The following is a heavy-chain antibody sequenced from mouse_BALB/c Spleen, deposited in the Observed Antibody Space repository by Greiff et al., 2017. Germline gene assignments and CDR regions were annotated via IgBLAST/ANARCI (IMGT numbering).Heavy chain of an antibody. J-gene: IGHJ3*01. V-gene: IGHV14-3*02. D-gene: IGHD2-2*01. CDR3: ARPFIYYGYDGFAY. CDR1: GFNIKDTY. CDR2: IDPANGNT. Sequence: EVQLQQFGAELVKPGASVKLSCTASGFNIKDTYMHWVKQRPEQGMEWIGRIDPANGNTKYDPKFQGKATITADTSSNTAYLQLSSLTSEDTAVYYCARPFIYYGYDGFAYWGQETLVTVSA.